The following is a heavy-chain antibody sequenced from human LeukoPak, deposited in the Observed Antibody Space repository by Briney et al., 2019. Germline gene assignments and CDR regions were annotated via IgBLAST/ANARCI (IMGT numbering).Heavy chain of an antibody. CDR2: ISGSGGST. CDR1: GFTFSNAW. Sequence: GGSLRLSCAASGFTFSNAWMSWVRQAPGKGLEWVSAISGSGGSTYYADSVKGRFTVSGDHSKNTLYLQMSSLTAADTAVYYCAKDRSIGTYYTFDHWGQGTLVIVSS. CDR3: AKDRSIGTYYTFDH. J-gene: IGHJ4*02. D-gene: IGHD1-26*01. V-gene: IGHV3-23*01.